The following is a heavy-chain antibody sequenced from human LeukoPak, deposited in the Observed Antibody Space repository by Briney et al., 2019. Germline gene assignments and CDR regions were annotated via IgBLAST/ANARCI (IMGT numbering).Heavy chain of an antibody. D-gene: IGHD6-6*01. CDR3: ARLEAGYWYFDL. Sequence: SETLSLTCAVSGGSISSYYWSWIRQPPGEGLGWIGYIYYSGSTNYNPSLKSRVTISVSTSKNQFSLKLSSVTVADTAVYYCARLEAGYWYFDLWGRGTLVTVSS. V-gene: IGHV4-59*08. J-gene: IGHJ2*01. CDR1: GGSISSYY. CDR2: IYYSGST.